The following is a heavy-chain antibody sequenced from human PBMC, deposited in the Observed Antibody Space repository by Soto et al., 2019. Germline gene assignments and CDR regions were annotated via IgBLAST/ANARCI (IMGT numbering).Heavy chain of an antibody. D-gene: IGHD6-19*01. CDR3: AHGSGWLSDY. Sequence: QITLKESGPPLVKPTQTLTLTCTFSGFSLSTSGVGVGWIRQPPGKALEWLALLYWDDDNRYNPSLRSRPTLTKDTPKFQVVLTMTNMDPVDTATYYCAHGSGWLSDYWGQGTLVTVSS. CDR2: LYWDDDN. V-gene: IGHV2-5*02. CDR1: GFSLSTSGVG. J-gene: IGHJ4*02.